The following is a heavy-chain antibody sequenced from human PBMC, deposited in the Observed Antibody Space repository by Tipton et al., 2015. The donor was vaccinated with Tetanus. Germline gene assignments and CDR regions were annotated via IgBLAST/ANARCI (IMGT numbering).Heavy chain of an antibody. Sequence: SLRLSCAASGFTFNTYGMNWVRQAPGKGLGWVAVIWYDGSQKYYADSVKGRVTISRDNSKNTLCLQMNSLRAEDTALYYCARDVEAGWYIRGMAVDYYGMDVWGQGTTVTVSS. CDR3: ARDVEAGWYIRGMAVDYYGMDV. D-gene: IGHD6-19*01. V-gene: IGHV3-33*01. CDR1: GFTFNTYG. J-gene: IGHJ6*02. CDR2: IWYDGSQK.